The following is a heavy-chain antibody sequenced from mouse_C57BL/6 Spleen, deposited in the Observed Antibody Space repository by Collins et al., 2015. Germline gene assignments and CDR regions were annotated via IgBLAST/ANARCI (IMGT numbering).Heavy chain of an antibody. D-gene: IGHD1-1*01. J-gene: IGHJ3*01. CDR1: GYTFTSYW. V-gene: IGHV1-50*01. Sequence: QVQLQQPGAELVKPGASVKLSCKASGYTFTSYWMQWVKQRPGQGLEWIGEIDPSDSYTNYNQKFKGKATLTVDTSSSTAYMQLSSLTSEDSAVYYCARALYYGSSSAWFAYWGQGTLVTVSA. CDR3: ARALYYGSSSAWFAY. CDR2: IDPSDSYT.